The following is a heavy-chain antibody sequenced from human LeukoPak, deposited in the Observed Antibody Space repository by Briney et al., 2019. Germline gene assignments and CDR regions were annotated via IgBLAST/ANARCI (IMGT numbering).Heavy chain of an antibody. CDR1: GYTFTGYY. Sequence: ASVKVSCKASGYTFTGYYMHWVRQAPGQGLEWMGWINPNSGGTNYAQKFQGRVTMTRDTSISTAYMELSRLRSDDTAVYYCARDFGGIDIVVVPAAIGGKYWGQGTLVTVSS. CDR3: ARDFGGIDIVVVPAAIGGKY. J-gene: IGHJ4*02. CDR2: INPNSGGT. D-gene: IGHD2-2*01. V-gene: IGHV1-2*02.